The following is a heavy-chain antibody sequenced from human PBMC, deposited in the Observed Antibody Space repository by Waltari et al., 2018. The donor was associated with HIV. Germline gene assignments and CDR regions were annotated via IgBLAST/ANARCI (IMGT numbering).Heavy chain of an antibody. CDR3: ARGYSSSRWIPLYH. CDR2: FWSDGAEI. J-gene: IGHJ4*02. CDR1: GFAFSNFA. D-gene: IGHD6-6*01. Sequence: QVQLVESGGGVVQPGTSLTLSWAWSGFAFSNFALHWVRQSTGKGLEWLAVFWSDGAEISYADSVKGRFTVSKDSSQKTLYLHLTSLRAEDTALYYCARGYSSSRWIPLYHWGRGTLVTVSS. V-gene: IGHV3-33*01.